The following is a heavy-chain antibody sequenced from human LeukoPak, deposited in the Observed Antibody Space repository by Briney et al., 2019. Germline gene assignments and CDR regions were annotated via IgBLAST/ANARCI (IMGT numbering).Heavy chain of an antibody. CDR3: SKKGQADNDGKPD. CDR2: ISRGGAYT. D-gene: IGHD1-1*01. CDR1: GFTFSSYG. J-gene: IGHJ4*02. Sequence: GRSLRLSCAASGFTFSSYGMHWVRQAPGKGLECVSSISRGGAYTYYADSVKGRFTISRDDSRNTLYLQMNSLRAEDTAVYYCSKKGQADNDGKPDWGQGTLVTVSS. V-gene: IGHV3-23*01.